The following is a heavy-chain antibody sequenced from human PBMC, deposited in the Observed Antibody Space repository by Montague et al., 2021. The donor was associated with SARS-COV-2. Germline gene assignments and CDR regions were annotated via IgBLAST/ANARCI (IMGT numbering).Heavy chain of an antibody. CDR2: IYYSGST. D-gene: IGHD3-10*01. V-gene: IGHV4-31*03. J-gene: IGHJ3*01. Sequence: TLSLTCTVSGGSISDGGYSWTWIRQLPGKGLEWIGCIYYSGSTFYNPSLKSRLTISVDTSKNQFSLKLSSVTAADTAVYYCAREGGRFQIWLRGDDAYALWGQGTMVTVSS. CDR1: GGSISDGGYS. CDR3: AREGGRFQIWLRGDDAYAL.